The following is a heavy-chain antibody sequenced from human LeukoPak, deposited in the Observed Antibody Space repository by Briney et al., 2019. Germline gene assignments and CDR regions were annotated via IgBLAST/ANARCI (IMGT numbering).Heavy chain of an antibody. V-gene: IGHV4-59*01. J-gene: IGHJ6*03. Sequence: ASETLSLTCTVSGGSISSYYWGWIRQPPGKGVEWIGYIHYSGSTNYNPSLKSRVTISVDTSKNQFSLKLSSVTAADTAVYYCARVTENYGSGRRHYYYYYYMDVWGKGTTVTISS. CDR3: ARVTENYGSGRRHYYYYYYMDV. CDR2: IHYSGST. D-gene: IGHD3-10*01. CDR1: GGSISSYY.